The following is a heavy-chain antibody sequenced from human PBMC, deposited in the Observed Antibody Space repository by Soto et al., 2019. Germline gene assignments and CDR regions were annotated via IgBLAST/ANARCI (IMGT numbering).Heavy chain of an antibody. CDR3: ASDTAMAYYAMDV. D-gene: IGHD5-18*01. V-gene: IGHV3-73*01. Sequence: PGGSLRLSCAASGFTFSGSAMHWVRQASGKGLEWVGRIRSRANSYATAYDASVKGRFTISRDDSKNTAYLQMNSLKTEDTAVYYCASDTAMAYYAMDVWGQGTTVTVSS. CDR2: IRSRANSYAT. J-gene: IGHJ6*02. CDR1: GFTFSGSA.